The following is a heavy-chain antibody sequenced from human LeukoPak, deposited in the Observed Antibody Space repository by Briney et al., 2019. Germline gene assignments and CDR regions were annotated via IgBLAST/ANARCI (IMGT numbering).Heavy chain of an antibody. CDR1: GYTFTSYG. D-gene: IGHD3-10*01. CDR2: ISAYNGNT. Sequence: GASVKVSCKASGYTFTSYGISWVRQAPGQGLEWMGWISAYNGNTNYAQKLQGRVTMTTDTSTSTAYMELRSLRSDDTGVYYCARDLGYYGSGSYWSYFDYWGQGTLVTVSS. J-gene: IGHJ4*02. CDR3: ARDLGYYGSGSYWSYFDY. V-gene: IGHV1-18*01.